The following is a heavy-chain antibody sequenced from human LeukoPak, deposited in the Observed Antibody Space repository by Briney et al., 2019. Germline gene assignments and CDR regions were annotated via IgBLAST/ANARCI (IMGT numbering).Heavy chain of an antibody. Sequence: SETLSLTCAVYGGSFSGYYWSWVRQPPGKGLEWIGEINHSGSTNYNPSLKSRVTISVDRSKNQFSLKLSSVTAAATAVYYCATRYYDFSSGLDYWGQGTLVTVSS. CDR3: ATRYYDFSSGLDY. CDR1: GGSFSGYY. V-gene: IGHV4-34*01. CDR2: INHSGST. J-gene: IGHJ4*02. D-gene: IGHD3-3*01.